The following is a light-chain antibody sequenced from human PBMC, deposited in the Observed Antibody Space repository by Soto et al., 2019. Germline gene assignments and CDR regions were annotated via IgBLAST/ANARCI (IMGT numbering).Light chain of an antibody. CDR1: QDIRND. V-gene: IGKV1-6*01. Sequence: AIQMTQSPSSLSASVGDRVTITCRASQDIRNDLGWYQQKPGQAPNLLIFAASTLQIGVPSRFSGSGSGTYFTLTISSLQPEGFATYYCLQAYNYPFTFGPGTTVDIK. CDR2: AAS. J-gene: IGKJ3*01. CDR3: LQAYNYPFT.